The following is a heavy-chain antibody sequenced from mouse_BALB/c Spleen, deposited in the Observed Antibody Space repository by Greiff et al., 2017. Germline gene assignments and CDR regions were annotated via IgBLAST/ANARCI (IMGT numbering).Heavy chain of an antibody. J-gene: IGHJ4*01. V-gene: IGHV2-6-7*01. Sequence: VHLVESGPGLVAPSQSLSITCTVSGFSLTGYGVNWVRQPPGKGLEWLGMIWGDGSTDYNSALKSRLSISKDNSKSQVFLKMNSLQTDDTARYYCARDADFGYYAMDYWGQGTSVTVSS. CDR3: ARDADFGYYAMDY. CDR2: IWGDGST. D-gene: IGHD2-13*01. CDR1: GFSLTGYG.